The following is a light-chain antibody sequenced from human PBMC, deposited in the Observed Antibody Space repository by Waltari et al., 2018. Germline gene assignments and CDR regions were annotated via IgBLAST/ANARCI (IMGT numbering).Light chain of an antibody. J-gene: IGKJ5*01. Sequence: DIVMTQSPDSLLVSLGERATISCNSRQSILYTSNDKNYLAWYQQKAGHPPRLLVHWASIRESGVPDRFRGSGSGTDFTRTISNLQPEDVAFYWCQQYFNSPIAFGQGTRLEIK. V-gene: IGKV4-1*01. CDR1: QSILYTSNDKNY. CDR3: QQYFNSPIA. CDR2: WAS.